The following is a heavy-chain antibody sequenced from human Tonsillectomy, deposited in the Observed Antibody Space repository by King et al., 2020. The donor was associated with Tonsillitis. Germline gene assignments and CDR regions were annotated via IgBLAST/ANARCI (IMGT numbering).Heavy chain of an antibody. V-gene: IGHV3-23*04. J-gene: IGHJ4*02. CDR1: GFTFSSYA. CDR2: ISGSGGTT. CDR3: AGGYSYGDDY. Sequence: VQLVESGGGLVQPGGSLRLSCAASGFTFSSYAMRWVRQAPGKGLEWVSSISGSGGTTYYADSVKGRFTISRDNSKSTLFLQMNSLNAEDTAVYYCAGGYSYGDDYWGQGTLVTVSS. D-gene: IGHD5-18*01.